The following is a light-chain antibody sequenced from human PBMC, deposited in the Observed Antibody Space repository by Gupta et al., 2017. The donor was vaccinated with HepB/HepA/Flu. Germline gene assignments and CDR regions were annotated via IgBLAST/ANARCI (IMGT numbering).Light chain of an antibody. J-gene: IGLJ3*02. V-gene: IGLV1-40*01. CDR1: SSNIGAGYD. Sequence: QSVLTQPPSVSGAPGHRVTISYTGRSSNIGAGYDVHWYQQLPGTAPKLLIYGNSNRPSGVPDRFSGSKSGTSASLAITGLQAEDEADYYCQSYDSSLSGWVFGGGTKLTVL. CDR3: QSYDSSLSGWV. CDR2: GNS.